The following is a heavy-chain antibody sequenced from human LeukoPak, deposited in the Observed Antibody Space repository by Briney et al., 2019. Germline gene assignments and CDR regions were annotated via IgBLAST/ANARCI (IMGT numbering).Heavy chain of an antibody. CDR2: MNPNSGNT. Sequence: AASVKVSCKASGYTFTGYYMHWVRQAPGQGLEWMGCMNPNSGNTSYAQKFQGRVTMTEDTSTDTAYMELSSLRSEDTAVYYCATRNYDSSGYYYRFFDYWGQGTLVTVSS. J-gene: IGHJ4*02. CDR3: ATRNYDSSGYYYRFFDY. D-gene: IGHD3-22*01. CDR1: GYTFTGYY. V-gene: IGHV1-8*02.